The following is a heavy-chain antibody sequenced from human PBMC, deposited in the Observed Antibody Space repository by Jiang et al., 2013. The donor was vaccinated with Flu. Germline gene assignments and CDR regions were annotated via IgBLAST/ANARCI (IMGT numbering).Heavy chain of an antibody. CDR3: ARMRRTDWFFDP. CDR1: GGPISSYY. J-gene: IGHJ5*02. CDR2: VFYSGNS. Sequence: PGLVKPSETLSLTCTVSGGPISSYYWSWIRQPPGKGLEWMGHVFYSGNSNYSPSLKSRLSISLDESNNQFHLRLDSVTAADTAVYFCARMRRTDWFFDPWGQGTRVTVLS. V-gene: IGHV4-59*01. D-gene: IGHD3-9*01.